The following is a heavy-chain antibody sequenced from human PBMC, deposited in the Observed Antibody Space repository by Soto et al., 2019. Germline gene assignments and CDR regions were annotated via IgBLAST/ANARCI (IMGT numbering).Heavy chain of an antibody. CDR2: IWYDGSNK. V-gene: IGHV3-33*01. Sequence: GGSLRLSCAASGFTFSSYGMHWVRQAPGKGLEWVAVIWYDGSNKYYADSVKGRFTISRDNSKNTLYLQMNSLRAEDTAVYYCAREYSSSGYYYYGMDVWGQGTTVTVSS. CDR3: AREYSSSGYYYYGMDV. D-gene: IGHD6-6*01. CDR1: GFTFSSYG. J-gene: IGHJ6*02.